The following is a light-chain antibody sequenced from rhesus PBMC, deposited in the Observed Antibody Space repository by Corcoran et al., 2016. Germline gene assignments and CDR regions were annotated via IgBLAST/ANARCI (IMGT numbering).Light chain of an antibody. Sequence: DIQMTQSPSSLSASVGDKVTITCHASQGTSSWLVWYQQKPGKAPKPLIYYASSLQRGVASRFSGSGCGTDYPLTISSLPPGDFATYYCQQYNGLPWTFGQETKVELE. CDR1: QGTSSW. J-gene: IGKJ1*01. V-gene: IGKV1-19*01. CDR3: QQYNGLPWT. CDR2: YAS.